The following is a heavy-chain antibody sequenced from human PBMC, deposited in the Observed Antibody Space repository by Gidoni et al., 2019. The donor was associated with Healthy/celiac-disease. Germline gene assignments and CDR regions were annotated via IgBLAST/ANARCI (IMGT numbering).Heavy chain of an antibody. J-gene: IGHJ4*02. CDR1: GGSISSYY. D-gene: IGHD6-13*01. V-gene: IGHV4-59*01. CDR3: ARSKYSSSFDY. Sequence: QVQLQESGPGLVKPSETLTLSCTVSGGSISSYYCSWIRQPPGKGLECIGYIYYSGSTNYNPSPKSRVTISVDTSKNQFSLKLSSVTAADTAVYYCARSKYSSSFDYWGQGTLVTVSS. CDR2: IYYSGST.